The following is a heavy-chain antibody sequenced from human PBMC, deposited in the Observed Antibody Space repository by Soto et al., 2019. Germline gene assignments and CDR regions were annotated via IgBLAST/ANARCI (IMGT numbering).Heavy chain of an antibody. J-gene: IGHJ4*02. CDR3: AICGGDCYSGTILVY. V-gene: IGHV3-23*01. Sequence: PGGSLRLSCAASGFTFSSYAMSWVRQAPGKGLEWVSAISGSGGSTYYADSVKGRFTISRDNSKNTLYLQMNSLRAEDTAVYYCAICGGDCYSGTILVYWGQGTLVTVSS. CDR2: ISGSGGST. D-gene: IGHD2-21*01. CDR1: GFTFSSYA.